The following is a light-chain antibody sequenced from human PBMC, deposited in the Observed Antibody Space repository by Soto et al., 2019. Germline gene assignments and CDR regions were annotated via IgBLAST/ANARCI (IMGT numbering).Light chain of an antibody. CDR2: GAS. Sequence: EIVMTQSPASLSVSPGDGATLSCRASQSVASNVDWYQQKPGQGPRLLIHGASTRAVGVPARFSGSGSGTDFTLTISSLQSEYFAVYYCQQYHNWPPQYTFGQGTKLQIK. CDR3: QQYHNWPPQYT. J-gene: IGKJ2*01. CDR1: QSVASN. V-gene: IGKV3-15*01.